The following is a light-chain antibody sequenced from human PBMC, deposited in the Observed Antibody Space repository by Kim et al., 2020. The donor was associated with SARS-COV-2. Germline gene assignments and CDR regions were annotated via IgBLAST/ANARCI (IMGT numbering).Light chain of an antibody. J-gene: IGLJ1*01. CDR3: QAWDSSTAV. CDR2: QDS. V-gene: IGLV3-1*01. Sequence: VPPGQTAIITCSGDKLGDKYACWYQQKPGQSPVLVIYQDSKRPSGIPERFSGSNSGNTATLTISGTQAMDEADYYCQAWDSSTAVFGTGTKVTVL. CDR1: KLGDKY.